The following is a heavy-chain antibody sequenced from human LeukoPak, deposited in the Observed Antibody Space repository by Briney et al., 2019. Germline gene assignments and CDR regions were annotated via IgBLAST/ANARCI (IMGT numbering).Heavy chain of an antibody. J-gene: IGHJ5*02. CDR2: IYYSGSN. V-gene: IGHV4-59*08. CDR1: GGSLTNYY. CDR3: ARAGYCSGGRCPCDP. Sequence: SETLSLTCTVSGGSLTNYYWSWIRQPPGKGLEWIGYIYYSGSNNYNPSLESRVTISVDTSKNQFSLKLTSVTAADTAVYYCARAGYCSGGRCPCDPWGPGTLVTVSS. D-gene: IGHD2-15*01.